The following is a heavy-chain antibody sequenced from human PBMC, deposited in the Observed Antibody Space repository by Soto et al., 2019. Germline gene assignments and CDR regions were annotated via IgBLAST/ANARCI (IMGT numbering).Heavy chain of an antibody. CDR3: AADLPDWGAYAFDY. D-gene: IGHD3-16*01. CDR2: VKSKVDGETI. V-gene: IGHV3-15*07. Sequence: EVQLVESGGGLVEPGGSLRLSCAASGFTFNGAWMNWVRQGPGKGLEWVGRVKSKVDGETIDYAAPVKGRFTISRDYSRNTVYLQMNSLSTEDTAMYYCAADLPDWGAYAFDYWGQGALVTVSS. J-gene: IGHJ4*02. CDR1: GFTFNGAW.